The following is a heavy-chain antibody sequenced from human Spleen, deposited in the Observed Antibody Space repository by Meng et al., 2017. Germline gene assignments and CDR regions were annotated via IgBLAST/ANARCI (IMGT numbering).Heavy chain of an antibody. D-gene: IGHD2-15*01. CDR2: IRNKANNYAT. Sequence: GESLKISCAVSGVTFSGSDIHWVRQASGKGLEWIGRIRNKANNYATTYAASVKGRFTISRDDSKNTAYLQMNSLKTEDTAVYYCTRESSCRGGSCYSRVYWGQGTLVTVSS. CDR1: GVTFSGSD. V-gene: IGHV3-73*01. J-gene: IGHJ4*02. CDR3: TRESSCRGGSCYSRVY.